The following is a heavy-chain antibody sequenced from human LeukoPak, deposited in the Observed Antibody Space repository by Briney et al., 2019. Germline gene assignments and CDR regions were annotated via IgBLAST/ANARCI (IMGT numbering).Heavy chain of an antibody. CDR3: ASALWLGELWGFDY. D-gene: IGHD3-10*01. V-gene: IGHV4-30-4*01. CDR2: IYYSGST. J-gene: IGHJ4*02. CDR1: GGSISSGDYY. Sequence: SQTLSLTCTVSGGSISSGDYYWSWIRQPPGKGLEWIGYIYYSGSTYYNPSLKSRVTISIDMSKNQFSLKLSSVTAADTAVYYCASALWLGELWGFDYWGQGTLVTVSS.